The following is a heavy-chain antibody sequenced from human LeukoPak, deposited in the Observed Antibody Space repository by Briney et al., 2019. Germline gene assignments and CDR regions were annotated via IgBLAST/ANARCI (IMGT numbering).Heavy chain of an antibody. CDR2: VNHVGDT. D-gene: IGHD5-24*01. CDR1: GDSFSGYL. V-gene: IGHV4-34*01. J-gene: IGHJ6*03. CDR3: ARGRRVSGVRRINWARRENYYYYYIDV. Sequence: SETLSLNCAVYGDSFSGYLWTWIRQSPGKGLEWIGDVNHVGDTNLNPSLRGRVAIPVDTAKNQFSLRVTSVTGADTGLYFCARGRRVSGVRRINWARRENYYYYYIDVWGKGTTVIVS.